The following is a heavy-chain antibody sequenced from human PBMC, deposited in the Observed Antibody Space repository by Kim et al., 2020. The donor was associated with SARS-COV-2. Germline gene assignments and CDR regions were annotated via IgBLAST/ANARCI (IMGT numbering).Heavy chain of an antibody. CDR2: ISSSGSTI. V-gene: IGHV3-11*01. CDR1: GFTFSDYY. J-gene: IGHJ6*02. Sequence: GGSLRLSCAASGFTFSDYYMSWIRQAPGKGLEWVSYISSSGSTIYYADSVKGRFTISRDNAKNSLYLQMNSLRAEDTAVYYCARVTGVSGPFCYYYYGMDVWGQGTTVTVSS. D-gene: IGHD3-3*01. CDR3: ARVTGVSGPFCYYYYGMDV.